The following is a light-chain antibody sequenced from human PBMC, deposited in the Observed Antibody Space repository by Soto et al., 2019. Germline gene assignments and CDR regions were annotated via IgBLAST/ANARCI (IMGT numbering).Light chain of an antibody. V-gene: IGLV2-14*01. J-gene: IGLJ1*01. CDR3: SSSTPTRGLV. CDR2: EVT. CDR1: SSDVGGYDY. Sequence: QSALTQPASVSGSPGQSITISCTGTSSDVGGYDYVSWYQQHPGKAPKLMIYEVTNRPSGVSDRFSGSKSGNTASLSISGLQAEDEADYYCSSSTPTRGLVFGSGTKVTVL.